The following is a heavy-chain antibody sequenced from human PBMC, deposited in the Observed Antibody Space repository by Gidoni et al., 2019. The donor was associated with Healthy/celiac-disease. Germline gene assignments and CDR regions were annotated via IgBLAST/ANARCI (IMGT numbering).Heavy chain of an antibody. CDR3: ARDGDSSSWYPWWLDP. J-gene: IGHJ5*02. V-gene: IGHV1-69*06. Sequence: QVQLVQSGAEVKKPGSSVKVSCKASGGPFSSYAISWVRQAPGQGLEWMGGIIPIFGTANYAQKFQGRVTITADKSTSTAYMELSSLRSEDTAVYYCARDGDSSSWYPWWLDPWGQGTLVTVSS. CDR2: IIPIFGTA. CDR1: GGPFSSYA. D-gene: IGHD6-13*01.